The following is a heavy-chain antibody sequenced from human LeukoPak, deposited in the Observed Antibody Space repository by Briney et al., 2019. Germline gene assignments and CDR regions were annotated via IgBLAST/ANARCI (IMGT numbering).Heavy chain of an antibody. CDR2: ISHDGSWA. CDR3: ARGTRGTGAFFDY. J-gene: IGHJ4*02. CDR1: GFTFSSYW. V-gene: IGHV3-74*03. D-gene: IGHD1-1*01. Sequence: QPGGSLRLSCAASGFTFSSYWMHWPRQATGKGLMWVSRISHDGSWAEYADSVKGRFTIYRDNAKNTVSMQMNSLTTKDTAFYYCARGTRGTGAFFDYWGQGSLVTVSS.